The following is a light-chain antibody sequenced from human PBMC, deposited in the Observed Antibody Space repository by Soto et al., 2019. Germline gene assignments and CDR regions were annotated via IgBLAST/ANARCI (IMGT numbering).Light chain of an antibody. CDR2: GAS. CDR1: QSVSGY. Sequence: EIVMTQSPATLSVSLGERVTLSCRASQSVSGYFAWYLQKPGQAPKLLIYGASTRATGVPARFSGSGSGTEFTLTISSLQSDDSAVYHCQQYSDWSVDTFGGGTKVEIK. CDR3: QQYSDWSVDT. J-gene: IGKJ4*01. V-gene: IGKV3-15*01.